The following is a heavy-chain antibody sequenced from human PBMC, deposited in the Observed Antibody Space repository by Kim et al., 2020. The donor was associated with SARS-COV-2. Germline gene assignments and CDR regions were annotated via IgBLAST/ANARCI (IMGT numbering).Heavy chain of an antibody. J-gene: IGHJ6*02. CDR3: ARDSKWLDGVYYYGMDV. V-gene: IGHV3-7*03. D-gene: IGHD6-19*01. CDR1: GFTFSSYW. CDR2: IKQDGSEK. Sequence: GGSLRLSCAASGFTFSSYWMSWVRQAPGKGLEWVANIKQDGSEKYYVDSVKGRFTISRDNAKNSLYLQMNSLRAEDTAVYYCARDSKWLDGVYYYGMDVWGQGTTVTVSS.